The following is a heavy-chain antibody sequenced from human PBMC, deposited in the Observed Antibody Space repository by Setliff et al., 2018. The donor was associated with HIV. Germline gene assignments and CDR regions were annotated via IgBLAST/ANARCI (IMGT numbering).Heavy chain of an antibody. CDR2: IYHNGNT. V-gene: IGHV4-38-2*01. CDR1: GYSISSGYY. Sequence: SETLSLTCDVSGYSISSGYYWGWIRQPPGKGLEWIANIYHNGNTHYNPSVKSRVTISVDTSKNQFSLKLRSVTAADTAVYYCARLSDTAMASFDSWGQGTLVTVSS. J-gene: IGHJ4*02. CDR3: ARLSDTAMASFDS. D-gene: IGHD5-18*01.